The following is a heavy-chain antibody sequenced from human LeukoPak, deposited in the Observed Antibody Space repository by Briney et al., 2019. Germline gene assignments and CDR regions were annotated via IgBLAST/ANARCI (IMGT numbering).Heavy chain of an antibody. CDR2: FDPEDGET. CDR3: ATYQPSIVGAAPSDY. CDR1: GYTLTELS. Sequence: PEASVKVSCKVSGYTLTELSMHWVRQAPGKGLEWMGGFDPEDGETIYAQKFQGRVTMTEDTSTDTAYMELSSLRSEDTAVYYCATYQPSIVGAAPSDYWGQGALVTVSS. V-gene: IGHV1-24*01. D-gene: IGHD1-26*01. J-gene: IGHJ4*02.